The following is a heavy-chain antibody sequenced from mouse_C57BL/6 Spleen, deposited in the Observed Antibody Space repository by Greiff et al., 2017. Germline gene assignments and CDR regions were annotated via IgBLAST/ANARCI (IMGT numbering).Heavy chain of an antibody. CDR3: ARHGGTGAMDY. V-gene: IGHV5-12*01. CDR1: GFTFSDYY. D-gene: IGHD3-3*01. CDR2: ISNGGGST. Sequence: EVQGVESGGGLVQPGGSLKLSCAASGFTFSDYYMYWVRQTPEKRLAWVAYISNGGGSTYYPDTVNGRFTIARDNAKNTLSLQKSRLKSEYTAMYYCARHGGTGAMDYWGQGTSVTVSS. J-gene: IGHJ4*01.